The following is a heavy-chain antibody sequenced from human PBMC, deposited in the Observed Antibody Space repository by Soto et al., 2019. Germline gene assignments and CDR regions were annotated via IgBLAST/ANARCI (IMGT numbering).Heavy chain of an antibody. D-gene: IGHD2-8*01. J-gene: IGHJ6*02. Sequence: EVQLVESGGGLVKPGGSLRLSCAAYGFTFSSYSMNWVRQAPGKGLEWVSSISSSSSYIYYADSVKGRFTISRDNAKNSLYLQMNSLRAEDTAVYYCARDKEGALLYADYYYYYGMDVWGQGTPVTVSS. V-gene: IGHV3-21*01. CDR3: ARDKEGALLYADYYYYYGMDV. CDR2: ISSSSSYI. CDR1: GFTFSSYS.